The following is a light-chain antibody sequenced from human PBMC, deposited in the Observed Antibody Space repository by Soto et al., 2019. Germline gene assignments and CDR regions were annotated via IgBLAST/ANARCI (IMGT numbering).Light chain of an antibody. CDR1: HSVSSN. Sequence: EIVMTQSPAALSVSPGERATLSCRASHSVSSNLAWYQQKPGQAPRLLMYGASTRASGIPARFSGSGSGTEFTLTNSSLQSEEFAIYYCQQYNNWPRTCGQGTKVEIK. J-gene: IGKJ1*01. CDR3: QQYNNWPRT. V-gene: IGKV3-15*01. CDR2: GAS.